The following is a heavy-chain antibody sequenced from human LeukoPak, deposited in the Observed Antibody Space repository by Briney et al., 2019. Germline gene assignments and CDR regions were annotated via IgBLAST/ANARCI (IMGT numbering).Heavy chain of an antibody. V-gene: IGHV1-69*05. J-gene: IGHJ4*02. CDR1: GGTFTTYA. CDR2: IIPIFGTA. CDR3: ARVFARGGEISGSYYYY. Sequence: SVKVSCKASGGTFTTYAINWVRQAPGQGLEWVGGIIPIFGTANYAQKFQGRVTISTDESTSTAYMKLSSLISEDTAVYYCARVFARGGEISGSYYYYWGQGTLVTVSS. D-gene: IGHD3-10*01.